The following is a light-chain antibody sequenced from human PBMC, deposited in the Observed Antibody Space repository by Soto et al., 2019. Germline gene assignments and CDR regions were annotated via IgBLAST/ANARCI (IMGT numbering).Light chain of an antibody. V-gene: IGKV1-8*01. CDR1: QGISSY. J-gene: IGKJ1*01. CDR2: AAS. CDR3: QQYYSYPWT. Sequence: IQMTQSPSSFSASTGDRFTITWRASQGISSYLAWYQQKPGKAPKLLIYAASTLQSGVPSRFSGSGSGTDFTLTISCLQSEDFATYYCQQYYSYPWTFGQGTKVDI.